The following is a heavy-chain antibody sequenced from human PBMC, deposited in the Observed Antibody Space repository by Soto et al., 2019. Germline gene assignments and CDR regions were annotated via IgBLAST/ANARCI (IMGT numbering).Heavy chain of an antibody. CDR3: ARGGYSSTWSNLLDRSGLDV. Sequence: QVQLVQSGAEAKKPGSSVKVSCKTSGGTFSSYAISWVRQAPGQGLEWMGGIVPLFRTTNYAQKFQGRVTITEDTSTYTVYMGLSGLRSGDTAVYYCARGGYSSTWSNLLDRSGLDVWGQGTTVTVSS. CDR1: GGTFSSYA. D-gene: IGHD6-13*01. J-gene: IGHJ6*02. CDR2: IVPLFRTT. V-gene: IGHV1-69*06.